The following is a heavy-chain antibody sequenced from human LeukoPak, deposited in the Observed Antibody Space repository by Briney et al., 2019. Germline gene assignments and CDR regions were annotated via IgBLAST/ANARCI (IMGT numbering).Heavy chain of an antibody. CDR1: GFTFSSYA. CDR3: ARGRYSSSWYFNWFDP. D-gene: IGHD6-13*01. Sequence: GRSLRLSCAASGFTFSSYAMHWVRQAPGKGLEWVAVISYDGSNKYYADSVKGRFTISRDNSKSTLYLQMNSLRAEDTAVYYCARGRYSSSWYFNWFDPWGQGTLVTVSS. V-gene: IGHV3-30-3*01. CDR2: ISYDGSNK. J-gene: IGHJ5*02.